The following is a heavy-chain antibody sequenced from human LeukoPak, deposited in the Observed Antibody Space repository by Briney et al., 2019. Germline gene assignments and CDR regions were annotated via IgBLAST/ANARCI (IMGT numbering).Heavy chain of an antibody. CDR1: GGSDTSGTYH. Sequence: SETLSLTCSVSGGSDTSGTYHWGWIRQPPGKGLEWIGSVYFDGGTHYKPSLQSRVTISVDTSKNQFSLRLSSVTAADTALYYCARDHYYDGRGRFDPWGQGTLVTVSS. CDR2: VYFDGGT. J-gene: IGHJ5*02. V-gene: IGHV4-39*07. D-gene: IGHD3-16*01. CDR3: ARDHYYDGRGRFDP.